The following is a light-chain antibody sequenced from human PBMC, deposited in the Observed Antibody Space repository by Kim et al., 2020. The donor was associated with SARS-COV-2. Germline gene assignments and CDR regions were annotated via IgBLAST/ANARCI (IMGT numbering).Light chain of an antibody. CDR3: QAWDSSTAE. CDR2: QDS. V-gene: IGLV3-1*01. CDR1: KLGDKY. J-gene: IGLJ1*01. Sequence: SYELTQPPSVSVSPGQTASITCSGDKLGDKYACWYQQKPGQSPVLVIYQDSKRPSGIPERFSGSNSGNTATLTISGTQAMDEADYYCQAWDSSTAEFGTGTKVTVL.